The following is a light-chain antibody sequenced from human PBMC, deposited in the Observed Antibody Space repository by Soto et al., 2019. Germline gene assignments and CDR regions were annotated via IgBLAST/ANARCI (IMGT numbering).Light chain of an antibody. CDR2: GAS. J-gene: IGKJ5*01. Sequence: EIVLTQSPGTLSLSPGERATLSCRASQSVSSSYLAWYQQKPGQAPRLLIYGASSRATGIPDRFSGSGSGTDFPLTISRLEPEDFAVYYGQQYGSSPPTFGQGTRLEIK. V-gene: IGKV3-20*01. CDR1: QSVSSSY. CDR3: QQYGSSPPT.